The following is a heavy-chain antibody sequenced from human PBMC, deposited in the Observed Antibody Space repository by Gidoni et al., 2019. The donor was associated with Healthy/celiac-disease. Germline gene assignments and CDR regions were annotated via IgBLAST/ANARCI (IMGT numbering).Heavy chain of an antibody. D-gene: IGHD3-10*01. J-gene: IGHJ4*02. CDR2: ISSSSSTI. V-gene: IGHV3-48*02. Sequence: EVQLVESGGGLVQPGGSLRLSCAASGFTFSSYSMNWVRQAPGKGLEWVSYISSSSSTIYYADSVKGRFTISRDNAKNSLYLQMNSLRDEDTAVYYCARDHLVRGVIISPFGYWGQGTLVTVSS. CDR1: GFTFSSYS. CDR3: ARDHLVRGVIISPFGY.